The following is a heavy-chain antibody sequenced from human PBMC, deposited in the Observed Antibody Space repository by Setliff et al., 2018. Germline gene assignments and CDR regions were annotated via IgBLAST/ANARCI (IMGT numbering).Heavy chain of an antibody. CDR1: GYTFTDFG. CDR2: ISPYTGNT. J-gene: IGHJ4*02. V-gene: IGHV1-18*04. CDR3: ARDRKSSPEHYYFDY. Sequence: ASVKVSCKASGYTFTDFGINWVRQAPGQGLEWVGWISPYTGNTYSAKSFQGRVTMNTDTSTSTAYMELGSLTSDDTAVYYCARDRKSSPEHYYFDYWGQGTLVTVSS.